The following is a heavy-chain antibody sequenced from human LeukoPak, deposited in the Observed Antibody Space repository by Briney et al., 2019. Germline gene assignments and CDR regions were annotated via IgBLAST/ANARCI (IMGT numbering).Heavy chain of an antibody. CDR2: IYYSGST. J-gene: IGHJ4*02. CDR1: GGSISSYY. CDR3: ARSSSGYYPPYYFDY. V-gene: IGHV4-59*01. Sequence: SETLSLTCTVSGGSISSYYWSWIRQPPGKGLEWIGYIYYSGSTNYNPSLKSRVTISVDTSKNQFSLKLSSVTAADTAVYYCARSSSGYYPPYYFDYWGQGALVTVSS. D-gene: IGHD3-22*01.